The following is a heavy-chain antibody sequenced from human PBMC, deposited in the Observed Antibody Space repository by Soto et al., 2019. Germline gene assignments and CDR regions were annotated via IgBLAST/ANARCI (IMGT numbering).Heavy chain of an antibody. Sequence: EVQLLESGGGLVQPGGSLRLSCAASGFTFSSYAINWVRQGPGKGLEWVSGVSATGADIYYADSVKGRFTISRDNSKNTVNLQMNSLRAEDTAVYYCANRGAYFGSGGSYFFDVWGQGTTVTVSS. CDR2: VSATGADI. D-gene: IGHD3-10*01. V-gene: IGHV3-23*01. CDR1: GFTFSSYA. CDR3: ANRGAYFGSGGSYFFDV. J-gene: IGHJ6*02.